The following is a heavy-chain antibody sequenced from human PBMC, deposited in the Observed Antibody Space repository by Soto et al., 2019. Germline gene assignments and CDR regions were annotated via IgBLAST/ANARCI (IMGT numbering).Heavy chain of an antibody. Sequence: PGESLKISCKGFGYSFSFYWIGWVRHMPGKGLEWMGIIYPGDSNTRYSPSFQGQVTISADKSINTAYLQWSSLRASDTAMYYCARHTDYYDSSGSLDYWGQGTLVTVSS. D-gene: IGHD3-22*01. J-gene: IGHJ4*02. CDR2: IYPGDSNT. V-gene: IGHV5-51*01. CDR3: ARHTDYYDSSGSLDY. CDR1: GYSFSFYW.